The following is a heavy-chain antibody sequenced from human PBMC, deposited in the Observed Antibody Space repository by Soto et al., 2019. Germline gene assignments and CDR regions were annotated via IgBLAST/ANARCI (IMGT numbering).Heavy chain of an antibody. CDR3: VRTSLVVAAATREDY. D-gene: IGHD2-15*01. CDR1: GFTFSSDW. V-gene: IGHV3-74*01. Sequence: EVQLVESGGGLVQPGGSLRLSCAASGFTFSSDWMHWVRQAPGTGLVWVSRINSDGSSTSYADSVKGRFTISRDNAKNTLYLPMNSLLAEDTAVYYCVRTSLVVAAATREDYWGQGTLVTVSS. CDR2: INSDGSST. J-gene: IGHJ4*02.